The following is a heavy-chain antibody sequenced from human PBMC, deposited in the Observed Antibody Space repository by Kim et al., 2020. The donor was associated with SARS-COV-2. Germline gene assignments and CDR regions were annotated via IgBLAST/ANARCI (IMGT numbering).Heavy chain of an antibody. CDR3: ARGETYYYYGLDV. J-gene: IGHJ6*02. V-gene: IGHV6-1*01. Sequence: YAISVKSRIIIDSDTAKNQFSLHLNSVTPEDTAIYFCARGETYYYYGLDVWGQGTTVTVSS.